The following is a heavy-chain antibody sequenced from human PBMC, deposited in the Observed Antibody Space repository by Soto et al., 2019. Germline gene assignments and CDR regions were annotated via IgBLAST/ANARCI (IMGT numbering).Heavy chain of an antibody. CDR2: INPSGGST. V-gene: IGHV1-46*01. Sequence: ASVKVSCKASGYTFTSCYMHWVRQAPGQGLEWMGIINPSGGSTSYAQKFQGRVTMTRDTSTSTVYMELSSLRSEDTAVYYCARGGEGDYDAYYYHGMDVWGQGTTVTVSS. J-gene: IGHJ6*02. D-gene: IGHD4-17*01. CDR3: ARGGEGDYDAYYYHGMDV. CDR1: GYTFTSCY.